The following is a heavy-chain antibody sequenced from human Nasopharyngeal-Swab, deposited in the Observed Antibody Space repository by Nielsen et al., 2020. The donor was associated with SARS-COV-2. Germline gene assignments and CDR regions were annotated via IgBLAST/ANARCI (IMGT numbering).Heavy chain of an antibody. CDR1: GYTFTSYY. CDR3: ARDLPYDFWSGEQGRGFDY. J-gene: IGHJ4*02. CDR2: INPSGGST. Sequence: ASVKVSCMASGYTFTSYYMHWVRQAPGQGLEWMGIINPSGGSTSYAQKFQGRVTMTRDTSTSTVYMELSSLRSEDTAVYYCARDLPYDFWSGEQGRGFDYWGQGTLVTVSS. V-gene: IGHV1-46*01. D-gene: IGHD3-3*01.